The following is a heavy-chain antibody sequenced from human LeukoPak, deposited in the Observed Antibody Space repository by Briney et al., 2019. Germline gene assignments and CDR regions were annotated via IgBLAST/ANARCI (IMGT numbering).Heavy chain of an antibody. CDR1: RFTFSSYW. V-gene: IGHV3-74*01. D-gene: IGHD6-19*01. CDR3: ARAPILRLAFDY. CDR2: IITDGSST. Sequence: GGSLRLSCAASRFTFSSYWMHWVRQAPGKGRVWVSRIITDGSSTRYADSVKGRLTISRDDAKNTLYLQMSSLRAEDTVVYFCARAPILRLAFDYWGEGTLVAVSS. J-gene: IGHJ4*02.